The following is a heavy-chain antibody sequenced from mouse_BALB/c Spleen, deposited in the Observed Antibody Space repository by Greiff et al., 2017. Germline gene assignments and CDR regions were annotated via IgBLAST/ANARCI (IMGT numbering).Heavy chain of an antibody. V-gene: IGHV10-1*02. D-gene: IGHD4-1*01. CDR2: IRSKSNNYAT. CDR3: VRHDWDHYAMDY. CDR1: GFTFNTYA. Sequence: EVQGVESGGGLVQPKGSLKLSCAASGFTFNTYAMNWVRQAPGKGLEWVARIRSKSNNYATYYADSVKDRFTISRDDSQSMLYLQMNNLKTEDTAMYYCVRHDWDHYAMDYWGQGTSVTVSS. J-gene: IGHJ4*01.